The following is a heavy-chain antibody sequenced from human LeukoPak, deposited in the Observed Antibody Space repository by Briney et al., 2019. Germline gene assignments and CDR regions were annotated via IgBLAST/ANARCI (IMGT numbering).Heavy chain of an antibody. J-gene: IGHJ4*02. CDR2: ISDDGKNR. V-gene: IGHV3-30*03. CDR1: GHPFNLCD. Sequence: PGVPLRLLCTRWGHPFNLCDTQWAPHAPGKAREDMTVISDDGKNRAYGDAVVGRFTISRDNSKNTVFVQMNFLRAEDTAVYYCARDRGYSGSSLFDNWGQGTLVTVSS. D-gene: IGHD1-26*01. CDR3: ARDRGYSGSSLFDN.